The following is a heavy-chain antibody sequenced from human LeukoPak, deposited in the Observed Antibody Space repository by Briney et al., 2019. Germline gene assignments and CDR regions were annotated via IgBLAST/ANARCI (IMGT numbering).Heavy chain of an antibody. CDR3: AKVDIGYCSSTSCYVDSRYAFDI. CDR1: GGTFSSYA. D-gene: IGHD2-2*01. J-gene: IGHJ3*02. CDR2: IIPIFGTA. V-gene: IGHV1-69*05. Sequence: SVKVSCKASGGTFSSYAISWVRQAPGQGLEWMGRIIPIFGTANYAQKFQGRVTITTDESTSTAYMELSSLRSEDTAVYYCAKVDIGYCSSTSCYVDSRYAFDIWGQGTMVTVSS.